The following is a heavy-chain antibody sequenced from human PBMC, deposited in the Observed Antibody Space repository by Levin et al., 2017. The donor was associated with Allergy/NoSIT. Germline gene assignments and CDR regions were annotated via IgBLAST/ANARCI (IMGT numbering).Heavy chain of an antibody. V-gene: IGHV3-21*01. CDR3: VRGMEEQGQVRDFGFFYGMDV. D-gene: IGHD3-3*01. J-gene: IGHJ6*02. CDR1: GFRFNDYS. CDR2: ISGNSRYT. Sequence: KPGGSLRLSCEVSGFRFNDYSMNWVRQAPGKGLEWVASISGNSRYTYYGDSVRGRFTISRDNAKKSLYLQMDSLRAEDTAVYLCVRGMEEQGQVRDFGFFYGMDVWGQGASVTVSS.